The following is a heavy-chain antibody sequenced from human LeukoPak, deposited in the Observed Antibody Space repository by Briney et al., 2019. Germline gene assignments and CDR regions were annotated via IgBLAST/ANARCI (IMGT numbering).Heavy chain of an antibody. Sequence: PSETLSLTCAVYGGSFSGYYWSWIRQPPGKGLEWIGEINHSGSTNYNPSLKSRVTISVDTSKNQFSLKLSSVTAADTAVYYCARGNYYDSSGYDYWGQGTLVTVSS. CDR1: GGSFSGYY. V-gene: IGHV4-34*01. J-gene: IGHJ4*02. D-gene: IGHD3-22*01. CDR2: INHSGST. CDR3: ARGNYYDSSGYDY.